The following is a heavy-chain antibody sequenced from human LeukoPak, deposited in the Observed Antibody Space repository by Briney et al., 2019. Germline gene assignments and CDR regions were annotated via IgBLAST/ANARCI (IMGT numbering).Heavy chain of an antibody. CDR1: GFTFSSYS. J-gene: IGHJ4*02. D-gene: IGHD2-2*01. CDR3: ARDQATGIVVVPAATN. Sequence: GGSLRLSCAASGFTFSSYSMNWVRQAPGKGLEWVSSISSSSSYIYYADSVKGRFTISRDNAKTSLYLQMNSLRAEDTAVYYCARDQATGIVVVPAATNWGQGTLVTVSS. V-gene: IGHV3-21*01. CDR2: ISSSSSYI.